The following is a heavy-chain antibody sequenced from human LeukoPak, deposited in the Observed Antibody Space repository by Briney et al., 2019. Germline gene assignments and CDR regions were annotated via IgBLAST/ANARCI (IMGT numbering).Heavy chain of an antibody. CDR1: GYTFTSYA. D-gene: IGHD4-17*01. CDR3: AREGGNTVTFWLDP. J-gene: IGHJ5*02. V-gene: IGHV1-8*02. Sequence: ASVKVSCTASGYTFTSYAMHWVRQAPGQRLEWMGWMNPNSGNTDYAQKFQGRVTMTRNNSINTAYMELSSLTSEDTAVYYCAREGGNTVTFWLDPWGQGTLVTVSS. CDR2: MNPNSGNT.